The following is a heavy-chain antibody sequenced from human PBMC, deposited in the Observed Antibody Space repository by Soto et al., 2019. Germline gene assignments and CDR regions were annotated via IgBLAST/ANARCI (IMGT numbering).Heavy chain of an antibody. CDR2: INHSGST. CDR1: GGSFSGYY. D-gene: IGHD2-2*01. CDR3: ARDQGIVVVPAAPYFDY. V-gene: IGHV4-34*01. J-gene: IGHJ4*02. Sequence: SETLSLTCAVYGGSFSGYYWSWIRQPPGKGLEWIGEINHSGSTNYNPSLKSRVTISVDTSKNQFSLKLSSVTAADTAVYYCARDQGIVVVPAAPYFDYWGQGTLVTVSS.